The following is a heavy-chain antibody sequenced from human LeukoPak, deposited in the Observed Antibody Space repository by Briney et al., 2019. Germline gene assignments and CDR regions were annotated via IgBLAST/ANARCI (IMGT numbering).Heavy chain of an antibody. CDR3: AKDMVGDTAGFDY. CDR1: GFTFDDYA. V-gene: IGHV3-9*01. D-gene: IGHD5-18*01. CDR2: ISWNSGSI. Sequence: PGRFLRLSCAASGFTFDDYAMHWVRQAPGKGLEWVSGISWNSGSIGYADSVKGRFTISRDNAKNSLYLQMNSLRAEDTALYYCAKDMVGDTAGFDYWGQGTLVTVSS. J-gene: IGHJ4*02.